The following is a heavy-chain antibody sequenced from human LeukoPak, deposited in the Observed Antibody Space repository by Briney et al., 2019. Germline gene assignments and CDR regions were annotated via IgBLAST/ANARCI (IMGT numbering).Heavy chain of an antibody. CDR1: GFTFNSYS. CDR2: ISGSGGST. CDR3: VKGVSGAYSKYFQY. Sequence: GGSLRLSCAASGFTFNSYSMSWVRQAPGKGLEWVSAISGSGGSTYYADSVRGQFSISRDNSKDTLYLQMSSLRAEGTAVYYCVKGVSGAYSKYFQYWGQGTLVTVSS. V-gene: IGHV3-23*01. J-gene: IGHJ1*01. D-gene: IGHD2-15*01.